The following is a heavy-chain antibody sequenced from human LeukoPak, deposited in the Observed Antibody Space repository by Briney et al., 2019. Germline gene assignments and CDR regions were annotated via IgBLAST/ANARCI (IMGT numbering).Heavy chain of an antibody. V-gene: IGHV3-15*01. J-gene: IGHJ5*02. CDR3: TKILLNFGWSPGWFDP. D-gene: IGHD3-9*01. Sequence: GGSLRLSCAASGFTFCNAYMRWVRQAPGKGVEWIGLIKSKTDGGTSDYGAPVKDRFTISRDDSKNTLYLQMKSLKTEDTAVYYCTKILLNFGWSPGWFDPWGQGTLVTVSS. CDR2: IKSKTDGGTS. CDR1: GFTFCNAY.